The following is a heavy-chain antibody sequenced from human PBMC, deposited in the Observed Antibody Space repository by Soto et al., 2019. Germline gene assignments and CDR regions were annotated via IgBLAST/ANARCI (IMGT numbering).Heavy chain of an antibody. J-gene: IGHJ4*02. D-gene: IGHD5-18*01. CDR3: ARQEDGRVPPSEQMDTAMVIGPHFDY. V-gene: IGHV4-34*01. CDR1: GGSFSGYY. Sequence: SETLSLTCAVYGGSFSGYYWSWIRQPPGKGLEWIGEINHSGSTNYNPSLKSRVTISVDTSKNQFSLKLSSVTAADTAVYYCARQEDGRVPPSEQMDTAMVIGPHFDYWGQGTLVTVSS. CDR2: INHSGST.